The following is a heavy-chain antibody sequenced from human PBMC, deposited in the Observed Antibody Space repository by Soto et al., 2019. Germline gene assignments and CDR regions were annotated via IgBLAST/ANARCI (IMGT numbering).Heavy chain of an antibody. Sequence: QVQLVQSGDEVKKPGASVKVSCKASGYIFVNYGIAWVRQAPGQGLEWMGWISPYNGNTHYATKVQGSITMXTXTXXSTAYRDLGSLTSDDTAVYYCAMVDNYVTPTPQDVWGQGTTVTVSS. V-gene: IGHV1-18*01. D-gene: IGHD3-16*01. CDR2: ISPYNGNT. CDR1: GYIFVNYG. J-gene: IGHJ6*02. CDR3: AMVDNYVTPTPQDV.